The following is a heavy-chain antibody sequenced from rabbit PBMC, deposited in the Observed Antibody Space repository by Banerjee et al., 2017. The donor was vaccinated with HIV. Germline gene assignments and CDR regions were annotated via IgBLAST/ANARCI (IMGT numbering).Heavy chain of an antibody. CDR1: GSDISSYS. D-gene: IGHD1-1*01. J-gene: IGHJ6*01. CDR2: IYGDSSGTT. Sequence: QEQLEESGGDLVKPGASLTLTCTASGSDISSYSMGWVRQAPGKGLEWIACIYGDSSGTTYYASWAKGRFTISKTSSTTVTLQMTSLTYADTATYFCARYISGSGYYGLWGPGTLVTVS. CDR3: ARYISGSGYYGL. V-gene: IGHV1S45*01.